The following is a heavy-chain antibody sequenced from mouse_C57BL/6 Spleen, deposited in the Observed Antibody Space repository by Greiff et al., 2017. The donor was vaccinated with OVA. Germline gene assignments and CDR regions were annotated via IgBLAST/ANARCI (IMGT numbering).Heavy chain of an antibody. J-gene: IGHJ1*03. D-gene: IGHD1-1*01. V-gene: IGHV5-16*01. CDR1: GFTFSDYY. Sequence: EVKLVESEGGLVQPGSSMKLSCTASGFTFSDYYMAWVRQVPEKGLEWVANINYDGSSTYYLASLKSRFIISRDNAKNILYLQMSSLKSDDTATYYCARGYGSSYWYVDVWGTGTTVTVSS. CDR3: ARGYGSSYWYVDV. CDR2: INYDGSST.